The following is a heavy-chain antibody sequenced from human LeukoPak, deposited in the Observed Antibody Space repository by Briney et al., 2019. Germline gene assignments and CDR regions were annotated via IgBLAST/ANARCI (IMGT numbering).Heavy chain of an antibody. CDR1: GFIVSSNY. D-gene: IGHD3-22*01. J-gene: IGHJ3*02. CDR2: IYNDVRT. Sequence: GGSLRLSCAASGFIVSSNYMSWVRQAPGKGLEWVSFIYNDVRTYYSDSLKGRFTISRDNSKNTLYLQMNSLRADDTAMYYCARDPSGYSNAFDIWGQGTMVTVSS. CDR3: ARDPSGYSNAFDI. V-gene: IGHV3-53*01.